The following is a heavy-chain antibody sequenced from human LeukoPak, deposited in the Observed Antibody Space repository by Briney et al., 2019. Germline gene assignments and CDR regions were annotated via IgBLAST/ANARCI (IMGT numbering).Heavy chain of an antibody. Sequence: SHTLSLTCSLSVDTNSLGDYLWPRIRQPPAKLLDWNEYIYYSGSPYYSPSLKSRVTTSVHTSKNQFSLKPSAVTAAVTAVYYCARGPGRNNWFDPWGQGTLVTVSS. J-gene: IGHJ5*02. CDR1: VDTNSLGDYL. V-gene: IGHV4-30-4*08. CDR3: ARGPGRNNWFDP. CDR2: IYYSGSP.